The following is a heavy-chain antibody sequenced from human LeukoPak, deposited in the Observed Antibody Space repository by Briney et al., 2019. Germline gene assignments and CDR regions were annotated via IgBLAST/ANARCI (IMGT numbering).Heavy chain of an antibody. CDR2: ISGSGGST. V-gene: IGHV3-23*01. D-gene: IGHD3-3*01. CDR1: GFTFSGYA. CDR3: AKAYYGFWSGIYYFDY. J-gene: IGHJ4*02. Sequence: GGSLRLSCAASGFTFSGYAMSWVRQAPGKGLEWVSAISGSGGSTYYADSVKGRFTSSRDNSKNTLYLQMNSLRAEDTAVYYGAKAYYGFWSGIYYFDYWGQGTMVTVSS.